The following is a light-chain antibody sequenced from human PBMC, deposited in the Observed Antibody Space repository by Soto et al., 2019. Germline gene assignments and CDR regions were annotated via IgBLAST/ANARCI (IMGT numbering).Light chain of an antibody. V-gene: IGKV3D-20*02. CDR3: HQYNYWPPIS. CDR2: HAS. J-gene: IGKJ5*01. CDR1: QSVSASF. Sequence: ESVLTQSPDTLSFSPGERATLSFRSSQSVSASFLAWYQQKPGQAPRLLIYHASSRAIGIPDRFSGRGSGTDFTITISRLEPEDLGVHDCHQYNYWPPISFREETRLEIK.